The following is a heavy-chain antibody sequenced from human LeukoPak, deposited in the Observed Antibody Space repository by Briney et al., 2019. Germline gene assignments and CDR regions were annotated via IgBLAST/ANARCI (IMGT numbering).Heavy chain of an antibody. J-gene: IGHJ4*02. CDR3: ARGDYHGSGATGGYYFDY. V-gene: IGHV4-59*01. Sequence: SETLSLTCTVSGGSISSYYWSWIRQPPGKGLEWIGYIYYSGSTNYNPSLKSRVTISVDTSKNQFSLKLSSVTAADTAVYYCARGDYHGSGATGGYYFDYWGQGTLVTVSS. CDR1: GGSISSYY. D-gene: IGHD3-10*01. CDR2: IYYSGST.